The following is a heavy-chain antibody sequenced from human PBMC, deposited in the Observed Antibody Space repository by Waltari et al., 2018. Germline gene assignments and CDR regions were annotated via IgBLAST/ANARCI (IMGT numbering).Heavy chain of an antibody. CDR1: GFTCSSYW. Sequence: EVPLVESGGGVVQPGGSLRLSCAASGFTCSSYWMSWVRQAPGKGLEWVANIKQDGSEKYYVDSVKGRFTISRDNAKNSLYLQMNSLRAEDTAVYYCARDFPDTAMVNWGQGTLVTVSS. V-gene: IGHV3-7*04. J-gene: IGHJ4*02. D-gene: IGHD5-18*01. CDR3: ARDFPDTAMVN. CDR2: IKQDGSEK.